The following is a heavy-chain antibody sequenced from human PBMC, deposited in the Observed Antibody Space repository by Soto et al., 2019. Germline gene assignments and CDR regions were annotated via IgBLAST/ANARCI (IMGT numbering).Heavy chain of an antibody. J-gene: IGHJ4*02. CDR3: ARGITLPTPLDY. D-gene: IGHD1-20*01. V-gene: IGHV1-3*05. CDR1: GYTFTSYA. Sequence: QVQVVQSGAEEKKPGASVKVSCKASGYTFTSYAIHWVRKAPGQRLEWMGWINAGNGNTKYSQKFQGRVTITRDTSASTAYMELSSLRSEDTAVYYCARGITLPTPLDYWGQGTLVTVSS. CDR2: INAGNGNT.